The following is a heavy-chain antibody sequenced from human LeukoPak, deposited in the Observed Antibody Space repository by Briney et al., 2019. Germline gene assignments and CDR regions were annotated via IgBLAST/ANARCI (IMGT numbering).Heavy chain of an antibody. CDR3: AGYGSGSF. CDR1: GFTFSSHN. V-gene: IGHV3-48*04. J-gene: IGHJ4*02. CDR2: ISSSSSTI. Sequence: GGSLRLSCAASGFTFSSHNMDWVRQAPGKGLEWVSYISSSSSTIYYADSVKGRFTISRDNAKNSLYLQMDSLRAEDTAVYYCAGYGSGSFWGQGTLVTVSS. D-gene: IGHD3-10*01.